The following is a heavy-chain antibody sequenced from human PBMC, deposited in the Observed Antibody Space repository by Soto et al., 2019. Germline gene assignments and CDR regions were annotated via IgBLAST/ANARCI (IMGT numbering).Heavy chain of an antibody. CDR1: GGSITSANW. Sequence: XGTLSLTCAVSGGSITSANWWTWVRQPPGGGLEWIGEISHSGITNYKASLKSRVTMSVDKTKNDVSLKLTSVTAADTAVYYCARVLRGWFDPWGQGTPVTVSS. J-gene: IGHJ5*02. V-gene: IGHV4-4*02. CDR2: ISHSGIT. CDR3: ARVLRGWFDP.